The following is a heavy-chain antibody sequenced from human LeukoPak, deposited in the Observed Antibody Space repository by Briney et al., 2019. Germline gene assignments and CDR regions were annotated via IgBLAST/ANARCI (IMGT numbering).Heavy chain of an antibody. Sequence: GGSLRLSCAASGFTFSRFWMHWVRQAPGKGLVWVSRINTDGSNTIYADSVKGRFTISRDNAKNTLYLQMNSLRAEDTAVYYCATTRIAAAGLTDVWGQGTTVTVSS. CDR1: GFTFSRFW. V-gene: IGHV3-74*01. CDR2: INTDGSNT. J-gene: IGHJ6*02. CDR3: ATTRIAAAGLTDV. D-gene: IGHD6-13*01.